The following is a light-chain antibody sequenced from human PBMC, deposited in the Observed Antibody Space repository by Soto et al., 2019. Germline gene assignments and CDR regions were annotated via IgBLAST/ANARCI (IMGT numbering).Light chain of an antibody. CDR2: KAS. CDR1: QSSSSW. CDR3: QQCNSYSRT. J-gene: IGKJ1*01. Sequence: DIQMTQSPSTLSASVGDRVTITCRGSQSSSSWLAWYQQKPGKAPKLLIYKASSLESGVPARFSGSGSGTEFTLTISSLQPDDFATYYCQQCNSYSRTFGQGTKVDI. V-gene: IGKV1-5*03.